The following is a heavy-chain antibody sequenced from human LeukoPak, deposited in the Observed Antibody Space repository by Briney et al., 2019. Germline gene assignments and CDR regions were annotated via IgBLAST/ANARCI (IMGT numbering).Heavy chain of an antibody. V-gene: IGHV1-69*13. CDR1: GGTFSSYA. J-gene: IGHJ5*02. D-gene: IGHD3-22*01. CDR2: IIPIFGTA. CDR3: ARDSSGYYSPWGWFDP. Sequence: GASVKVSCKASGGTFSSYAISWVRQAPGQGLEWMGGIIPIFGTANYAQKFQGRVTITADESTSTAYMELSSLRSGDTAVYYCARDSSGYYSPWGWFDPWGQGTLVTVSS.